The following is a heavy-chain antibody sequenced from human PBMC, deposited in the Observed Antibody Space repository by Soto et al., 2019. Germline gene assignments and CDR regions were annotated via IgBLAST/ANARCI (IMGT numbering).Heavy chain of an antibody. J-gene: IGHJ4*02. Sequence: QVQLVQSGAEVKKPGASVKGSCKVSGYTFTDYYMHWVRQAPGQGREWVGWLNPNSGATDYAPKFQGRVTMTTDTSFSKAYMELSSLTHDATALYYCARDPIGGGAPYYLDYWGQGALVTVSS. D-gene: IGHD3-16*01. CDR2: LNPNSGAT. V-gene: IGHV1-2*02. CDR3: ARDPIGGGAPYYLDY. CDR1: GYTFTDYY.